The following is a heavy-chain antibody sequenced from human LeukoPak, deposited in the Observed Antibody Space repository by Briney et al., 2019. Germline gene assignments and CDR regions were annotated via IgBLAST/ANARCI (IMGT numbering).Heavy chain of an antibody. Sequence: PGGSLRLSCAASEFTLSSYYMSWVRQAPGKGLEWVSVIYADGKTYYADSVKGRFTISRDNSKNTLYLQMNSLRAEDTAVYYCARAKEDYYGSGTYSTYDWGQGTLVTVSS. J-gene: IGHJ4*02. CDR2: IYADGKT. V-gene: IGHV3-53*01. D-gene: IGHD3-10*01. CDR1: EFTLSSYY. CDR3: ARAKEDYYGSGTYSTYD.